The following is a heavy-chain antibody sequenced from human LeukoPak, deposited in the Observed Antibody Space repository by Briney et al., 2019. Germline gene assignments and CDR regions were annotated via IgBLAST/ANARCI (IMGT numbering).Heavy chain of an antibody. CDR1: GFTFSSYW. CDR2: MYSSGST. CDR3: AKGGSYTMVKNH. Sequence: GSLRLSCAASGFTFSSYWMSWVRQPPGKGLEWIGSMYSSGSTYYNPSLKSRVTILVDTPKNQFSLKLSSVTAADTAVYYCAKGGSYTMVKNHWGQGTLVTVSS. J-gene: IGHJ5*02. D-gene: IGHD1-26*01. V-gene: IGHV4-39*07.